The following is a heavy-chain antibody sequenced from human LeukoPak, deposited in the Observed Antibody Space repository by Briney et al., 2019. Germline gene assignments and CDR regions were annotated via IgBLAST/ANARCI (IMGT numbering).Heavy chain of an antibody. V-gene: IGHV1-69*04. Sequence: SVKVSCKASGGTFSSYAISWVRQAPGQGLEWMGRIIPILGIANYAQKFQGRVTITADKSTSTAYMERSSLRSEDTAVYYCARDPYWGYWGQGTLVTVSS. CDR3: ARDPYWGY. CDR1: GGTFSSYA. J-gene: IGHJ4*02. D-gene: IGHD3-16*01. CDR2: IIPILGIA.